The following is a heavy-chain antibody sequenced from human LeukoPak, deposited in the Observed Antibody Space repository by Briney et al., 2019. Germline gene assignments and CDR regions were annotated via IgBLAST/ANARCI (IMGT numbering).Heavy chain of an antibody. CDR2: ISGIGFST. D-gene: IGHD6-13*01. J-gene: IGHJ4*02. Sequence: PGGSLRLSCAASGFTFSSYAMSWVRQAPGKGLEWVSAISGIGFSTFYADPVKGRFTISRDNSKNTLYLQLNSLRAEDTAVYYCAKAAGTRGYYFDYWGQGTLVTVPS. V-gene: IGHV3-23*01. CDR3: AKAAGTRGYYFDY. CDR1: GFTFSSYA.